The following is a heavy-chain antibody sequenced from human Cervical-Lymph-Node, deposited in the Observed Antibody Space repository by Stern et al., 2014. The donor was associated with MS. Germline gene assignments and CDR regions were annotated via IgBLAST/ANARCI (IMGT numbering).Heavy chain of an antibody. V-gene: IGHV5-51*03. CDR3: ARGAPPEN. Sequence: EVQLVQSGAEVKKPGESLKISCKTAGYSFTNYWIGWVRQMPGKGLEWMGFIYPSASYPRYSPSFQGHVIISADKSIGTAYLQWRSLKASDSGIYYCARGAPPENWGQGTLVTVSS. CDR2: IYPSASYP. J-gene: IGHJ4*02. CDR1: GYSFTNYW. D-gene: IGHD1-26*01.